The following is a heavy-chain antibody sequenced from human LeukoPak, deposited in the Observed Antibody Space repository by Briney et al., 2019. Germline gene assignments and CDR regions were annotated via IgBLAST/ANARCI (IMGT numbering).Heavy chain of an antibody. CDR3: AKSLDYGGNSGLDY. V-gene: IGHV3-30*18. D-gene: IGHD4-23*01. CDR2: ISYGGSNK. CDR1: GFTFSSYG. Sequence: GGSLRLSRAASGFTFSSYGMHWVRQAPGKGLEWVAVISYGGSNKYYADSVKGRFTISRDNSKNTLYLQMNSLRAEDTAVYYCAKSLDYGGNSGLDYWGQGTLVTVSS. J-gene: IGHJ4*02.